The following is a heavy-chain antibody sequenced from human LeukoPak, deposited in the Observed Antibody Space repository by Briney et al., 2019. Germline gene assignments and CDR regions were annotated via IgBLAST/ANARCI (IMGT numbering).Heavy chain of an antibody. CDR2: IIPIFGTA. Sequence: GSSVKVSCKASGGAFSSYAISWVRQAPGRGLEWMGRIIPIFGTANYAQKFQGRVTITTDESTSTAYMGLSSLRSEDTAVYYCARGDYGTLYGDYAQDYWGQGTLVTVSS. CDR3: ARGDYGTLYGDYAQDY. V-gene: IGHV1-69*05. CDR1: GGAFSSYA. J-gene: IGHJ4*02. D-gene: IGHD4-17*01.